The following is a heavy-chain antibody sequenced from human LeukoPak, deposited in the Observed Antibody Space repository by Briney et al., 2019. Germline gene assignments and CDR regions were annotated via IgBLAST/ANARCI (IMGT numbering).Heavy chain of an antibody. V-gene: IGHV1-69*10. J-gene: IGHJ3*02. CDR3: ARDANGYTWRGAFDI. Sequence: GASVKVSCKASGGTLNSYGISWVRQAPGQGLEWMGGIISILGMVNYAQKFQGRVTITADKSTSTNYLELSSLRSEDTAMFYCARDANGYTWRGAFDIWGQGTMVIVSS. CDR2: IISILGMV. D-gene: IGHD5-24*01. CDR1: GGTLNSYG.